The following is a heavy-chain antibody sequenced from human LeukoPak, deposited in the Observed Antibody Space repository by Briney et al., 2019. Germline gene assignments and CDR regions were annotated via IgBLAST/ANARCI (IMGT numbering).Heavy chain of an antibody. V-gene: IGHV3-53*01. D-gene: IGHD3-22*01. CDR1: GFTVDSNY. CDR3: AKDSGYSATNWFDP. Sequence: QAGGSLRLSCAASGFTVDSNYLSWVRQAPGKGLEWVSTIYTGGNTYYAASVKGRFTISRDFSKNTVFLHMNSLRAEDTAVYYCAKDSGYSATNWFDPWGQGTLVTVSS. J-gene: IGHJ5*02. CDR2: IYTGGNT.